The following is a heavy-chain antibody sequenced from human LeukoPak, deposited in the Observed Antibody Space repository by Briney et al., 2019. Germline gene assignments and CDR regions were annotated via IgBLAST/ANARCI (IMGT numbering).Heavy chain of an antibody. CDR3: ASGYCTGGVCYSIHMDV. D-gene: IGHD2-8*02. CDR1: GFTFSSYS. V-gene: IGHV3-21*01. CDR2: ISSSSSCI. J-gene: IGHJ6*03. Sequence: GGSLRLSCAASGFTFSSYSMNWVRQAPGKGLEWVSSISSSSSCIYYADSVKGRFTISRDNAKNSLYLQMNSLRAEDTAVYYCASGYCTGGVCYSIHMDVWGKGTTVTVSS.